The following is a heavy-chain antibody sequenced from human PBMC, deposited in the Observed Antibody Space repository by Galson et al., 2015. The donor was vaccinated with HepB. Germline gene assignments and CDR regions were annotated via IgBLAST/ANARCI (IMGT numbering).Heavy chain of an antibody. V-gene: IGHV3-9*01. J-gene: IGHJ6*02. D-gene: IGHD3-10*01. CDR3: ARENYYGSGSYFDYYYYYGMDV. CDR2: ISWNSGSI. CDR1: GFTFDDYA. Sequence: SLRLSCAASGFTFDDYAMHWVRQAPGKGLEWVSGISWNSGSIGYADSVKGRFTISRDNAKNSLYLQMNSLRAEDTAVYYCARENYYGSGSYFDYYYYYGMDVWGQGTTVTVSS.